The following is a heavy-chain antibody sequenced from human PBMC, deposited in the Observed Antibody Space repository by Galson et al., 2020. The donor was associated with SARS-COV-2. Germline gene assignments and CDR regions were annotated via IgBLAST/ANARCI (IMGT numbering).Heavy chain of an antibody. CDR2: LFHSGIT. J-gene: IGHJ3*01. D-gene: IGHD2-21*02. V-gene: IGHV4-59*01. CDR3: ARDCGGDCYDAFDV. Sequence: SETLSLTCSVSGASISSYYWSWIRQSPGKGLEWIAYLFHSGITDTNASLKSRVTMSMDTSKSQLSLKLSSVTAADTAVYYCARDCGGDCYDAFDVWGQGTLVTVS. CDR1: GASISSYY.